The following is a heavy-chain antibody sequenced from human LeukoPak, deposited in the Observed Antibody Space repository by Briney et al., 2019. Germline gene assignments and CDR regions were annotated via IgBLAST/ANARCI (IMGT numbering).Heavy chain of an antibody. CDR2: IYYSGST. CDR1: GGSISSYY. D-gene: IGHD3-22*01. CDR3: ARVGDNYYRTGYYFDY. V-gene: IGHV4-59*01. Sequence: PSETLSLTCIVSGGSISSYYWTWMRQPPGKGLEWFGYIYYSGSTNYNPSLKSRVTISVHTSKNQFSLNLSSVTAADTAVYYCARVGDNYYRTGYYFDYWGQGTLVTVSS. J-gene: IGHJ4*02.